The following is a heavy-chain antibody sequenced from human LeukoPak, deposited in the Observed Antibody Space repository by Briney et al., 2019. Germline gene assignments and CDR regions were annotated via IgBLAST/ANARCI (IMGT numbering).Heavy chain of an antibody. D-gene: IGHD3-22*01. J-gene: IGHJ4*02. V-gene: IGHV4-31*03. CDR3: ARNYYDSSGYYYVFDY. CDR2: IYYSGST. Sequence: SETLSLTCTVSGGSISSGGYYWGWIRQHPGKGLEWIGCIYYSGSTYYNTSLKSRVTISVDTSKNQFSLKLSSVTAADTAVYYCARNYYDSSGYYYVFDYWGQGTLVTVSS. CDR1: GGSISSGGYY.